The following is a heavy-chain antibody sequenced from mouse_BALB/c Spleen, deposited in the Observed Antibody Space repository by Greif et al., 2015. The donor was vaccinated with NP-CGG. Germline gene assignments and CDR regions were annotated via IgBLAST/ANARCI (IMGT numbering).Heavy chain of an antibody. Sequence: VQLQQSGAELVKPGASVRLSCTASGFNIKDTYMHWVKQRPEQGLEWIGRIDPANGNTKYDPKFQGKATITADTSSNRDDLQLRSMTSEDTAVYYCAPPPAWFAYWGQGTLVTVSA. CDR3: APPPAWFAY. J-gene: IGHJ3*01. CDR2: IDPANGNT. CDR1: GFNIKDTY. V-gene: IGHV14-3*02.